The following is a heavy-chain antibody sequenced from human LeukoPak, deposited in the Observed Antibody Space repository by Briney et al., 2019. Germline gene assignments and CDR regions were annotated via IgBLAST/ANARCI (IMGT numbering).Heavy chain of an antibody. Sequence: ASVKVSCKASGYTFTGYYMHWVRQAPGQGLEWMGWINPNSGGTNYVQKFQGRVTMTRDTSISTAYMELSSLRSEDTAVYYCARVVTPKYCSSTSCYWKGWFDPWGQGTLVTVSS. D-gene: IGHD2-2*01. CDR3: ARVVTPKYCSSTSCYWKGWFDP. CDR2: INPNSGGT. CDR1: GYTFTGYY. J-gene: IGHJ5*02. V-gene: IGHV1-2*02.